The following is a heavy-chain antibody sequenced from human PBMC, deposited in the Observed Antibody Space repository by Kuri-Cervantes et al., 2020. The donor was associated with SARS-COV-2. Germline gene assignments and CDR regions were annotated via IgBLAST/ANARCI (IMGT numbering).Heavy chain of an antibody. V-gene: IGHV3-7*03. CDR2: IKQDGSEK. CDR3: AKGPWFGELLY. D-gene: IGHD3-10*01. CDR1: GFTFSNYP. Sequence: GESLRLSCAASGFTFSNYPMSWVRQAPGKGLEWVANIKQDGSEKYYVDSVKGRFTISRDNAKNSLYLQMNSLRAEDTAVYYCAKGPWFGELLYWGQGTLVTVSS. J-gene: IGHJ4*02.